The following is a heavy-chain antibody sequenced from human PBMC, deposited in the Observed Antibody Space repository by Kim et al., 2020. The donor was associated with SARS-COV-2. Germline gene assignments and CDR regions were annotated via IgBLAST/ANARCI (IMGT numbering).Heavy chain of an antibody. D-gene: IGHD5-18*01. CDR1: GYSISSGYY. CDR3: ARTDTAMVGHDY. Sequence: SETLSLTCTVCGYSISSGYYWGWIRQPPGKGLEWIGSIYHSGSTYYNPSLKSRVTISVDTSKNQFSLKLSSVTAADTAVYYCARTDTAMVGHDYWGQGTLVTVSS. J-gene: IGHJ4*02. CDR2: IYHSGST. V-gene: IGHV4-38-2*02.